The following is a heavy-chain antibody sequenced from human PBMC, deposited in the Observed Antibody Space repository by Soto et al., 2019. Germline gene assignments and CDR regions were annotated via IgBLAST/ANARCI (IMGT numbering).Heavy chain of an antibody. Sequence: PGGSLRLSCAASGFTFSSYAMHWVRQAPGKGLEWVAAISYDGSNKYYADSVKGRFTISRDNSKNTLYLQMSSLRAEDTAVYYCARDWGWSHWAYYFDYWGQGTLVTVSS. CDR3: ARDWGWSHWAYYFDY. V-gene: IGHV3-30-3*01. CDR2: ISYDGSNK. CDR1: GFTFSSYA. D-gene: IGHD3-16*01. J-gene: IGHJ4*02.